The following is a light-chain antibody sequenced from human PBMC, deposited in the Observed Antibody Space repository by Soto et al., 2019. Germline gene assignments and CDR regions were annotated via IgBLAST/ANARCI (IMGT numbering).Light chain of an antibody. CDR2: EVN. CDR1: ISDVGGYNY. CDR3: SSYAGSSNV. V-gene: IGLV2-8*01. J-gene: IGLJ1*01. Sequence: QSALTQPPAACLSPGQSVSISFTGTISDVGGYNYVSWYQQHPGKAPNLMIYEVNKRPSGVPDRFSGSKSGNTASLTVSGLQAEDEADYYCSSYAGSSNVFGPGTKVTVL.